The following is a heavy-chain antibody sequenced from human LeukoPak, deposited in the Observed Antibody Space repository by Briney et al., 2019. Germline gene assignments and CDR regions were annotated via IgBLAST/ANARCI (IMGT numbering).Heavy chain of an antibody. V-gene: IGHV1-2*02. D-gene: IGHD6-13*01. CDR3: ARAPLPYSSSWAGFDY. J-gene: IGHJ4*02. Sequence: EASVKVSCKASGYTFTGYYMHWVRQAPGQGLEWMGWINPNSGGTNYAQKFRGRVTMTRDTSISTAYMELSSLRSDDTAVYYCARAPLPYSSSWAGFDYWGQGTLVTVSS. CDR1: GYTFTGYY. CDR2: INPNSGGT.